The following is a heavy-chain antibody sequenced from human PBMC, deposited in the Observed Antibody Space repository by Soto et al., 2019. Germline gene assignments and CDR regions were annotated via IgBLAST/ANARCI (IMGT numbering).Heavy chain of an antibody. D-gene: IGHD5-18*01. V-gene: IGHV2-5*01. J-gene: IGHJ4*02. CDR3: AHRLGPRGYSYGYRAHFDY. CDR1: GFSLSTSGVG. Sequence: SGPTLVNPTQTLTLTCTFSGFSLSTSGVGVGWIRQPPGKALEWLALIYWNDDKRYSPSLKSRLTITKDTSKNQVVLTMTNMDPVDTATYYCAHRLGPRGYSYGYRAHFDYWGQGTLVTVSS. CDR2: IYWNDDK.